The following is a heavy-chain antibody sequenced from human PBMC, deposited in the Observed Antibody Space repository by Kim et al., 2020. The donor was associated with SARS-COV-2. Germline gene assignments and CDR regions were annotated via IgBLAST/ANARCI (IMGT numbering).Heavy chain of an antibody. CDR1: GYTFTSYA. D-gene: IGHD3-10*01. J-gene: IGHJ6*02. Sequence: ASVKVSCKASGYTFTSYAMHWVRQAPGQRLEWMGWINAGNGNTKYSQKFQGRVTITRDTSASTAYMELSSLRSEDTAVYYCARGEDYYGSGSYYPDPNYYGMDVWGQGTTVTVSS. CDR2: INAGNGNT. CDR3: ARGEDYYGSGSYYPDPNYYGMDV. V-gene: IGHV1-3*01.